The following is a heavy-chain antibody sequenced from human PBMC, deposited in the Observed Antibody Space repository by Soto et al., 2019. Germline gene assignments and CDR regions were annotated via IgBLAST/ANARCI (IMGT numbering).Heavy chain of an antibody. CDR2: IYYSGST. J-gene: IGHJ1*01. V-gene: IGHV4-59*08. Sequence: SETLSLTCTVSGGSISSYYWSWIRQPPGKGLEWIGYIYYSGSTNYNPSLKSRVTISVDTSKNQFSLKLSSVTAADTAVYYCASHDYGDDYAYFQHWGQGTLVTVSS. D-gene: IGHD4-17*01. CDR3: ASHDYGDDYAYFQH. CDR1: GGSISSYY.